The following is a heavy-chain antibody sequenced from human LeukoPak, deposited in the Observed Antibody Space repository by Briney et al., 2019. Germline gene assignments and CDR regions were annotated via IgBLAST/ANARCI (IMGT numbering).Heavy chain of an antibody. CDR3: AARVSTILY. Sequence: GESLKISCRGSGYTFTTSWIGWVRQMPGKGLEWVGIIYPGNSDTRYSPSFQGQVTISADKSITTAYLQWNSLKASDTAVYFCAARVSTILYWGQGTLVTVSS. V-gene: IGHV5-51*01. CDR2: IYPGNSDT. D-gene: IGHD2-2*02. CDR1: GYTFTTSW. J-gene: IGHJ4*02.